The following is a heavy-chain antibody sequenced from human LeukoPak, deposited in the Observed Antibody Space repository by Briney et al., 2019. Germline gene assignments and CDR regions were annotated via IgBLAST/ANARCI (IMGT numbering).Heavy chain of an antibody. CDR2: FYTTGST. D-gene: IGHD5-12*01. CDR3: AREGGFRTSDL. J-gene: IGHJ5*02. Sequence: SETLSLTCTVSGGSISSGSYYWSWIRQPAGKGLEWIGRFYTTGSTDYNPSLKSRVTISVDTSKNQFSLNLKSVTAADTAVYYCAREGGFRTSDLWCQGTLVTVSS. V-gene: IGHV4-61*02. CDR1: GGSISSGSYY.